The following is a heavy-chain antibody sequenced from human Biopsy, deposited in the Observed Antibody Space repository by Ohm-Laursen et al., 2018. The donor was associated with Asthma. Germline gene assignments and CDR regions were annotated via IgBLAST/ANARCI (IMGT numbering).Heavy chain of an antibody. CDR3: ARAPQPQNYGSGNAQYGLDV. J-gene: IGHJ6*02. D-gene: IGHD3-10*01. V-gene: IGHV1-2*06. CDR1: GYIFNAYY. Sequence: GASVKVSCKASGYIFNAYYIHWVRQAPGQEFEWMGRINPNSGNTHYAHKFQGRVTMTRDTSISTVYMELTRLRSDDTAVYYCARAPQPQNYGSGNAQYGLDVWGQGTTVTVSS. CDR2: INPNSGNT.